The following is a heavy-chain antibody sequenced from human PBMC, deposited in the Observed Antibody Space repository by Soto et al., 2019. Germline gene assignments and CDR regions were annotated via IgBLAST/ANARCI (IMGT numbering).Heavy chain of an antibody. CDR1: GGTFSSYA. D-gene: IGHD3-3*01. CDR3: AADLFGLVPNLGWYYYSMDV. CDR2: IIPIFGTA. J-gene: IGHJ6*02. V-gene: IGHV1-69*01. Sequence: QVQLVQSGAEVKKPGSSVKVSCKASGGTFSSYAMSWVRQAPGQGLGWMGGIIPIFGTANYAQKFKGRVKITADESTSTAYMELSSLTSEDTAVYYCAADLFGLVPNLGWYYYSMDVWGQGTTVTVAS.